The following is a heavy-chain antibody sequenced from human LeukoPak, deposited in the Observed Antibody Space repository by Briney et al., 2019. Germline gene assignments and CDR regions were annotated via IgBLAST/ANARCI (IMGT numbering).Heavy chain of an antibody. CDR2: IDPSDSYT. V-gene: IGHV5-10-1*01. CDR1: GYSFANYW. Sequence: GESLRISCKGSGYSFANYWISWVRRMPGKGLEWMGRIDPSDSYTNYSPSFQGHVTISADKSISTAYLQWNSLRASDTAMYYCALLLRSGYLADYWGQGTLVTVSS. CDR3: ALLLRSGYLADY. J-gene: IGHJ4*02. D-gene: IGHD3-22*01.